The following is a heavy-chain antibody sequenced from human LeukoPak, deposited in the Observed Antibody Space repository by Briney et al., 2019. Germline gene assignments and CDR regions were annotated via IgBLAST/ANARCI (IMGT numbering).Heavy chain of an antibody. Sequence: PGRSLRLSCAASGFTFSSYAMHWVRQAPGKGLEWVAVISYDGSNKYYADSVKGRFTISRDNSKNTLYLQMNSLRAGDTAVYYCARYSSGWYGDYWGQGTLVTVSS. CDR1: GFTFSSYA. V-gene: IGHV3-30-3*01. J-gene: IGHJ4*02. CDR3: ARYSSGWYGDY. D-gene: IGHD6-19*01. CDR2: ISYDGSNK.